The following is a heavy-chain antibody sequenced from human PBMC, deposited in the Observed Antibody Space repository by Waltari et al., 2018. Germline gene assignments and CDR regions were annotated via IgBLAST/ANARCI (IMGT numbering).Heavy chain of an antibody. D-gene: IGHD2-15*01. J-gene: IGHJ4*02. CDR1: VDSMVDRDW. CDR2: IHRGGRT. CDR3: ARDRGRGLYFDS. V-gene: IGHV4-4*02. Sequence: QLQLQQSGPGLVKPSEYLSLTCAVSVDSMVDRDWWRWVRQRPGEGLEWLGQIHRGGRTHYDPSFESRVTMSVDTFNNEFSLKMTSATAADTAVYYCARDRGRGLYFDSWGQGTLVTVSP.